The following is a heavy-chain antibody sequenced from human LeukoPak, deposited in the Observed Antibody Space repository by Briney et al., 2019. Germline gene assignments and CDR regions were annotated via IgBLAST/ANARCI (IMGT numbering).Heavy chain of an antibody. J-gene: IGHJ5*02. CDR2: ISSSSSYI. CDR1: GFTFSSYS. D-gene: IGHD1-26*01. V-gene: IGHV3-21*01. CDR3: ARDAVGASDWFDP. Sequence: GGSLRLSCAASGFTFSSYSMNWVRQAPGKGLEWVSSISSSSSYIYYADSVKGRFTISRDNAKNSLYLQMNSLRAEDTAVYYCARDAVGASDWFDPWGQETLVTVSS.